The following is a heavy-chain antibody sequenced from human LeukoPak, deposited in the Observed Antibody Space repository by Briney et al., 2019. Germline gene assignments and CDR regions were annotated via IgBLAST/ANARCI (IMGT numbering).Heavy chain of an antibody. CDR1: GGSISSYY. J-gene: IGHJ6*03. Sequence: PSETLSLTCTVSGGSISSYYWSWIRQPPGKGLEWIGYIYYSGSTNYNPSLKSRVTISVDTSKNQFSLKLSSATAADTAVYYCAREVRYSYGPYYYYYYMDVWGKGTTVTVSS. CDR3: AREVRYSYGPYYYYYYMDV. V-gene: IGHV4-59*01. CDR2: IYYSGST. D-gene: IGHD5-18*01.